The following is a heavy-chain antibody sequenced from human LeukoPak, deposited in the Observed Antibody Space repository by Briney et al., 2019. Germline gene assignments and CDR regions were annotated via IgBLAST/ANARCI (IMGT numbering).Heavy chain of an antibody. CDR1: GGSISSYY. Sequence: SETLSLTCTVSGGSISSYYWSWIRQPPGRGPEWIGYIHYGGSTNYNPSLRSRVTISLDTSKDQFSLKLSSVTAADTAVYYCARLRSSSISFWFDPWGQGTLVTVSS. J-gene: IGHJ5*02. CDR2: IHYGGST. CDR3: ARLRSSSISFWFDP. V-gene: IGHV4-59*08. D-gene: IGHD2-15*01.